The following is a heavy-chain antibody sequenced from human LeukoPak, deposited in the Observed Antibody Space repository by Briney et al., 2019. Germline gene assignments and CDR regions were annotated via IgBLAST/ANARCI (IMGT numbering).Heavy chain of an antibody. CDR3: ARENAYYDILTHEHPPVWFDP. V-gene: IGHV4-59*01. J-gene: IGHJ5*02. CDR1: GGSISSYY. D-gene: IGHD3-9*01. CDR2: IYYSGST. Sequence: SETLSLTCTVSGGSISSYYWSWIRQPPGKGLEWIGYIYYSGSTNYNPSLKSRVTISVDTSKNQFSLKLSSVTAADTAVYYCARENAYYDILTHEHPPVWFDPWGQGTLVTVSS.